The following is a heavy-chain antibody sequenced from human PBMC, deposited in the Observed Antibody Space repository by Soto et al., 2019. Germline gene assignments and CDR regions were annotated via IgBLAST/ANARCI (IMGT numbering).Heavy chain of an antibody. V-gene: IGHV3-48*03. CDR3: ARDIDNRDYYYGLDV. CDR1: GFVFKNYE. CDR2: ISNSGNTI. Sequence: QTGGSLRLSCVASGFVFKNYEVNWVRQAPGKGLEWISYISNSGNTIYVADSMRGRFTISRDNAKNSLFLQMNSLRADDTAVYYCARDIDNRDYYYGLDVWGQGTTVTVSS. J-gene: IGHJ6*02. D-gene: IGHD1-20*01.